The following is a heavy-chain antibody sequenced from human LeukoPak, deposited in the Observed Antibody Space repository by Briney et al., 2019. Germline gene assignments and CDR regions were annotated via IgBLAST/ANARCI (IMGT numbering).Heavy chain of an antibody. CDR3: ATIRGVGTNFDY. V-gene: IGHV4-4*02. J-gene: IGHJ4*02. CDR1: GGSISSSNW. Sequence: PSETLSLTCAVFGGSISSSNWWSWVRQPPGQGLEWIGEIYHSGGTNYNPSLKSRVTISVDKSKNQFSLKLSSVTAADTAVYYCATIRGVGTNFDYWGQGTLVTVSS. CDR2: IYHSGGT. D-gene: IGHD1-26*01.